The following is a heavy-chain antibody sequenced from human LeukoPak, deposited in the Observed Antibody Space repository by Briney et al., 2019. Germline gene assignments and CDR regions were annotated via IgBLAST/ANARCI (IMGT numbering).Heavy chain of an antibody. V-gene: IGHV4-34*01. Sequence: PSETLSLTCAVYGGSFSGYYWSWIRQPPGKGLEWIGEINHSGSTNYNPSLKSRVTISVDTSKNQLSLKLSSVTSADTAVYYCARGFPLIDPWGQGTLVTVSS. CDR1: GGSFSGYY. J-gene: IGHJ5*02. CDR2: INHSGST. CDR3: ARGFPLIDP.